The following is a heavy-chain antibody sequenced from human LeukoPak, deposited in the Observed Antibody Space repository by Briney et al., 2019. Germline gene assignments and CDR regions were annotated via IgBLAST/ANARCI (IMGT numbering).Heavy chain of an antibody. D-gene: IGHD3-10*01. J-gene: IGHJ4*02. CDR3: ARQIDGFGEFDYFDY. CDR2: IYTSGST. Sequence: SETLSLTCTVSGGSISSYYWNWIRQPAGKGLEWIGRIYTSGSTNYNPSLKSRVTMSVDTSKNQFSLKLSSVTAADTAVYYCARQIDGFGEFDYFDYWGQGTLVTVSS. V-gene: IGHV4-4*07. CDR1: GGSISSYY.